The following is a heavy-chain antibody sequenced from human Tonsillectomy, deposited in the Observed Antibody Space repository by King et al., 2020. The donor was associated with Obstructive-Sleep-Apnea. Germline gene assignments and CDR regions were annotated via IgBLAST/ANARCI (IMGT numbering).Heavy chain of an antibody. J-gene: IGHJ4*02. Sequence: VQLQESGPGLVKPSETLSLTCTVSGGSISTYYWSWIRQPPGKGLEWIGYIYYSGSTKYNPSLKSRVTISVDTAKNQFSLKLSSVTAADTAVYYCARQGGSFDYWGQGTLVTVSS. CDR2: IYYSGST. CDR1: GGSISTYY. D-gene: IGHD3-16*01. CDR3: ARQGGSFDY. V-gene: IGHV4-59*08.